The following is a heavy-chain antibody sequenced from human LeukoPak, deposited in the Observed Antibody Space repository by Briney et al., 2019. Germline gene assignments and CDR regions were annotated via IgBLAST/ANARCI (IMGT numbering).Heavy chain of an antibody. CDR3: ARGAVSVGALTQN. V-gene: IGHV3-66*01. J-gene: IGHJ4*02. CDR2: IYPEGRT. D-gene: IGHD1-26*01. CDR1: GFIVTSNY. Sequence: GGSLGLSCAASGFIVTSNYMSWVRQAPGKGLEWVSVIYPEGRTYYADSVKGRFTISRDNSKNTMNLQMNSLRVEDTAVYYCARGAVSVGALTQNWGQGTLVTVSS.